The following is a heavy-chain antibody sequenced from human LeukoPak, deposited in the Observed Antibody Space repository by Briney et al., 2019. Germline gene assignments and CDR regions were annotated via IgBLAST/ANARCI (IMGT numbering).Heavy chain of an antibody. CDR2: IQFAGTYK. J-gene: IGHJ4*02. D-gene: IGHD3-10*01. CDR3: AKDSYYHGSGSPDY. CDR1: GFTFNNYG. Sequence: GGSLRLSCAASGFTFNNYGMHWVRQAPGKGLEWVAFIQFAGTYKYYVDSVKGRFTISRDNSKNTLHLQMNSLRVEDTAVYYCAKDSYYHGSGSPDYWGQGTLVTVSS. V-gene: IGHV3-30*02.